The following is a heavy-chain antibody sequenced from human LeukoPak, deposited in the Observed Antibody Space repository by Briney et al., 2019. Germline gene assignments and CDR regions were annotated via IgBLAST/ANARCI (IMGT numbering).Heavy chain of an antibody. D-gene: IGHD3-22*01. CDR3: ARQDSSGYYFPLDY. CDR2: IYTSGST. V-gene: IGHV4-4*09. CDR1: GGSISSYY. Sequence: SETLSLTCTVSGGSISSYYWSWIRQPPGKGPEWIGYIYTSGSTNYNPSLKSRVTISVDTSKNQFSLKLSSVTAADTAVYYCARQDSSGYYFPLDYWGQGTLVTVSS. J-gene: IGHJ4*02.